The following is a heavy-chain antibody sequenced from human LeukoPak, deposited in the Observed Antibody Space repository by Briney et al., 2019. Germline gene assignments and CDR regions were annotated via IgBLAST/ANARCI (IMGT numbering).Heavy chain of an antibody. CDR2: ISSGGST. V-gene: IGHV3-66*01. Sequence: GGSLRISCAASGFTVISNYMTWVRQAPGKGLEWVSVISSGGSTYYADSVKGRFTISRDNSKNTLYLQMNSLRGEDTAVYYCARDGGNISGYHDAFDVWGQGTMVIVSS. CDR3: ARDGGNISGYHDAFDV. CDR1: GFTVISNY. J-gene: IGHJ3*01. D-gene: IGHD3-22*01.